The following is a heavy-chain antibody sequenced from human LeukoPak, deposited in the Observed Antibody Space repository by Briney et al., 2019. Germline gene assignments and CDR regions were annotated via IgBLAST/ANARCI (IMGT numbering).Heavy chain of an antibody. CDR2: IKDDGSEK. CDR3: ATYTNWVAGDV. D-gene: IGHD7-27*01. V-gene: IGHV3-7*01. CDR1: GFTFSDSW. Sequence: GGSLRLSCAASGFTFSDSWMSWVRQAPGKGLEWVAAIKDDGSEKAYVDSVTGRFTISRDNAKNSLYLQMNSLNAEDTAVYYCATYTNWVAGDVWGQGTTVSVSS. J-gene: IGHJ6*02.